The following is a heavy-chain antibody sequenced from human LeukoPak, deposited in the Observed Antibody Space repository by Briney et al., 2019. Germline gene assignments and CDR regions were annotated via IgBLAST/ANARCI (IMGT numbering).Heavy chain of an antibody. Sequence: GASVKVSCKASGYTFTSYAINWVRQAPGQGLEWMGWINTNTGNPTHAQGFTGRFVFSLDTSVSTAYLQISSLKAEDTAVYYCASSGYSSSWPLYYYYGMDVWGQGTTVTVSS. D-gene: IGHD6-13*01. CDR2: INTNTGNP. CDR3: ASSGYSSSWPLYYYYGMDV. V-gene: IGHV7-4-1*02. J-gene: IGHJ6*02. CDR1: GYTFTSYA.